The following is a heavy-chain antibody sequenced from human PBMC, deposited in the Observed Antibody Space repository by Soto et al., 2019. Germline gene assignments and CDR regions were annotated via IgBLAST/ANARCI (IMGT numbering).Heavy chain of an antibody. CDR1: DGSISSCAYY. CDR3: ARSSSWYVY. D-gene: IGHD6-13*01. Sequence: SETLSLTCTVSDGSISSCAYYWSWIRQHPGKGLEWIGYISYTGSTYYNPSLKSRVIISVDTSKNQFSLKLSSVTAADTAVYYCARSSSWYVYWGQGTLVTVSS. J-gene: IGHJ4*02. CDR2: ISYTGST. V-gene: IGHV4-31*03.